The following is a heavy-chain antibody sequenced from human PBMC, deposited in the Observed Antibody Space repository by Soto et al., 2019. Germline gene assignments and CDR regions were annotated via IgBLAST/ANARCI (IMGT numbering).Heavy chain of an antibody. D-gene: IGHD6-13*01. Sequence: QVQLVQSGAEVKKPGSSVKVSCKASGGTFSSYAISWVRQAPGQGLEWMGGIIPIFGTANYAQKVQGRVTITADESTSTAYMELSSLRSEATAVYYCARESQREISSSLIYYDAFDIWGQGTMVTVSS. J-gene: IGHJ3*02. CDR2: IIPIFGTA. CDR3: ARESQREISSSLIYYDAFDI. CDR1: GGTFSSYA. V-gene: IGHV1-69*01.